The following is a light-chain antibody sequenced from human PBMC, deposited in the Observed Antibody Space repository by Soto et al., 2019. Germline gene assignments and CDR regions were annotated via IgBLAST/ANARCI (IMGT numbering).Light chain of an antibody. CDR2: AAS. CDR3: QQTNTFPAT. V-gene: IGKV1D-12*01. J-gene: IGKJ5*01. CDR1: QDISSW. Sequence: DIQMTQSPSSVSASVGDRVTITCRASQDISSWLAWYQQKSGKAPKLLIYAASSLQSGVPSRFSGSGSGTDFTLTISSLQPEDFATYYCQQTNTFPATFGQGTRLEIK.